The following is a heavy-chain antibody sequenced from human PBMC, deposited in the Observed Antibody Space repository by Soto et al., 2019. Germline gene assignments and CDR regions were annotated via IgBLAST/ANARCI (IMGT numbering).Heavy chain of an antibody. D-gene: IGHD4-17*01. CDR1: GFTFSNYA. V-gene: IGHV3-23*01. Sequence: GGSLRRSCAASGFTFSNYAMSWVRQAPGKGLECVSAISGSGDNTYYADSVKGRFTISRDNSKNTLHLQMNSLRAEDTAVYYCARDRYGGPLWGQEDFDYWGQGTLVTVYS. J-gene: IGHJ4*02. CDR2: ISGSGDNT. CDR3: ARDRYGGPLWGQEDFDY.